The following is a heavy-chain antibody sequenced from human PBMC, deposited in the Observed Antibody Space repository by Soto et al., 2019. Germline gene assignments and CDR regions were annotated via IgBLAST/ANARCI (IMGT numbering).Heavy chain of an antibody. J-gene: IGHJ4*02. D-gene: IGHD3-10*01. V-gene: IGHV2-5*02. CDR2: IYWDDDK. CDR3: ALRPYYCSGRNYFDY. Sequence: QITLKESGPTLVQPTQTLTLTCTFSGFSLSTSGVGVGWIRQPPGKALEWLALIYWDDDKRNSPSLKSRLTIXKDRSXXQVVLTMTNMDPVDTATYYCALRPYYCSGRNYFDYWGQGTLVTVSS. CDR1: GFSLSTSGVG.